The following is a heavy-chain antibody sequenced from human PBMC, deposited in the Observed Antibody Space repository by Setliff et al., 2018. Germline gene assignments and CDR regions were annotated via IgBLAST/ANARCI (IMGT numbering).Heavy chain of an antibody. CDR3: AKESAVSLTEAVRPSYYDYALDV. Sequence: ASVKVSCKASGFTFTYFGISWVRLAPGQGLEWMGWISGHNGKTMYAQKFQDRVVMTTDTDPGTAYMELRRLRFYDSAIYYCAKESAVSLTEAVRPSYYDYALDVWGQGTTVTVSS. J-gene: IGHJ6*02. V-gene: IGHV1-18*01. CDR2: ISGHNGKT. D-gene: IGHD3-10*01. CDR1: GFTFTYFG.